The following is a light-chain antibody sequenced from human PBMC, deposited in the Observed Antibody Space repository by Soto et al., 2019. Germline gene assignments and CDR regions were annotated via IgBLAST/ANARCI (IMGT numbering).Light chain of an antibody. CDR3: QQYCSSPRT. J-gene: IGKJ4*01. Sequence: EIVLTQSPGTLSLSPGEIATLSCRASQSVSSSYLAWYQQKPGQAPRLLIYGASSSATGIPDRFSGSGSGTDFTLTISRLEPEDFAVYYCQQYCSSPRTFGGGTKVQIK. CDR1: QSVSSSY. V-gene: IGKV3-20*01. CDR2: GAS.